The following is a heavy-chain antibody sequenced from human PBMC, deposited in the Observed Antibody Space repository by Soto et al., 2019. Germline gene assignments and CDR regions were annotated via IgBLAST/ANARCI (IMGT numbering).Heavy chain of an antibody. CDR2: IIPIFGTA. V-gene: IGHV1-69*06. Sequence: SVKVSCKASGGTFSSYAISWVRQAPGQGLEWMGGIIPIFGTANYAQKFQGRVTITADKSTSTAYMELSSLRSEDTAVYYCARGPVVPAALPYYYGMDVWGQGTTVTVSS. CDR3: ARGPVVPAALPYYYGMDV. D-gene: IGHD2-2*02. J-gene: IGHJ6*02. CDR1: GGTFSSYA.